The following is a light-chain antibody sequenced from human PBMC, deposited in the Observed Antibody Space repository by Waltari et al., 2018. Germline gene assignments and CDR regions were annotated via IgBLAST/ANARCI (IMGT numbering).Light chain of an antibody. J-gene: IGKJ1*01. CDR3: QQYFRTPAT. CDR2: WAS. V-gene: IGKV4-1*01. Sequence: DIVMTQSPASLALSLGERATISCKSSQSVLYSSNNKNYLAWYQQKPRQPPKLLIYWASTRESGVPERFSGSGSETDFTLTISSLQAEDVAVYHCQQYFRTPATFGQGTRVEIK. CDR1: QSVLYSSNNKNY.